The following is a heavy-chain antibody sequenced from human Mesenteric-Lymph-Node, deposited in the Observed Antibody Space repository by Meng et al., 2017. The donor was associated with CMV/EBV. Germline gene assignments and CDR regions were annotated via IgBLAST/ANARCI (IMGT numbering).Heavy chain of an antibody. Sequence: GSLRLSCTVSGGSISGYYWSWIRQPPGKGLEWIGYIYYSGSTNYNPSLKSRSTISVDTSKNHFSLKLSSMTAADTAVYYCARGGYCSSTSCYSGNAFDIWGQGTMVTVSS. V-gene: IGHV4-59*01. D-gene: IGHD2-2*02. CDR1: GGSISGYY. J-gene: IGHJ3*02. CDR3: ARGGYCSSTSCYSGNAFDI. CDR2: IYYSGST.